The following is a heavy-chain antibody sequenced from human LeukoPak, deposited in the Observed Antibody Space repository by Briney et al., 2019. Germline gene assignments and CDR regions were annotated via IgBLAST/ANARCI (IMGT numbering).Heavy chain of an antibody. D-gene: IGHD6-19*01. J-gene: IGHJ4*02. CDR3: AVVAGTY. CDR1: GFTFSSYS. Sequence: PGGSLRLSCAASGFTFSSYSMNSVLQAPAKRLEWVSFISSSGTYIYYADAVKGRFTISRDNAKNSLYLQMSSLRAEDTAVYYCAVVAGTYWGQGTLVTVSS. V-gene: IGHV3-21*01. CDR2: ISSSGTYI.